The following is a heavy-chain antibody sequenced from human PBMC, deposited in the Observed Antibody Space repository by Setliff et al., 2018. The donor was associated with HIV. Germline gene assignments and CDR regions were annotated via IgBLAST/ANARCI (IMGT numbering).Heavy chain of an antibody. J-gene: IGHJ4*02. V-gene: IGHV3-21*01. CDR3: ARAYNVYDYRFDSSGYDY. CDR1: GFTFSSYC. D-gene: IGHD3-22*01. Sequence: GVLRLSCVASGFTFSSYCMDWFRQAPGKGLEWVSSISYGGTYIYQSDSVRGRLTISRDDAKESLYLQMNSLGAEDTAVYYCARAYNVYDYRFDSSGYDYWGQGTLVTVSS. CDR2: ISYGGTYI.